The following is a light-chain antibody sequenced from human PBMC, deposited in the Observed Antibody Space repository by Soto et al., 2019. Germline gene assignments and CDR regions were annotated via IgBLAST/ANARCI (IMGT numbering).Light chain of an antibody. Sequence: EIVLTQSPATLTLSPGERATLSCRASQSVSTYLAWYQQKPGQAPRLLIYDASNRASGIPARFSGSGSGTDFTLTISSLEPEDFAVYYCQQRNNWPRFTFGPGTKVDIK. CDR3: QQRNNWPRFT. CDR2: DAS. J-gene: IGKJ3*01. CDR1: QSVSTY. V-gene: IGKV3-11*01.